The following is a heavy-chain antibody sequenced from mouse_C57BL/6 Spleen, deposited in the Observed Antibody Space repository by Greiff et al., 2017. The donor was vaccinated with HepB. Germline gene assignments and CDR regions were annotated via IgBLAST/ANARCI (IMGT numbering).Heavy chain of an antibody. CDR2: INPNNGGT. CDR1: GYTFTDYY. V-gene: IGHV1-26*01. CDR3: ARYGGYQFAY. D-gene: IGHD2-13*01. J-gene: IGHJ3*01. Sequence: EVQLQQSGPELVKPGASVKISCKASGYTFTDYYMNWVKQSHGKSLEWIGDINPNNGGTSYNQKFKGKATLTVDKSSSTAYMELRSLTSEDSAVYYCARYGGYQFAYWGQGTLVPVSA.